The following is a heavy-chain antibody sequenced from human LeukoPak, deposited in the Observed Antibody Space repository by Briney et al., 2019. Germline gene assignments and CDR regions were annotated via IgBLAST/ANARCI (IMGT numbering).Heavy chain of an antibody. CDR2: TYYRSKWSN. Sequence: SQTLSLTCAISGDSVSSNSAAWNWIRQSPSRGLEWLGRTYYRSKWSNDYAVSVKSRITINPDTSKNRFSLQLNSVTPEDTAVYYCVREGDDYNAFDIWGQGTMVTVPS. CDR1: GDSVSSNSAA. J-gene: IGHJ3*02. CDR3: VREGDDYNAFDI. V-gene: IGHV6-1*01. D-gene: IGHD5-24*01.